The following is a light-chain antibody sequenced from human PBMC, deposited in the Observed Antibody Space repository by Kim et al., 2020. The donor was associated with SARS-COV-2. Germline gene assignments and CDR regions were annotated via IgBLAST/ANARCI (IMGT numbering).Light chain of an antibody. V-gene: IGKV4-1*01. CDR2: GAS. J-gene: IGKJ2*03. CDR3: QQYYSTPPS. CDR1: QNVLYNSNNKNY. Sequence: KATINCKSSQNVLYNSNNKNYLAWYQQKPGQAPKLLIYGASSRESGVSDRFSGSGSETDFTLTISSLQAEDVAVYYCQQYYSTPPSFGQGTKLEIK.